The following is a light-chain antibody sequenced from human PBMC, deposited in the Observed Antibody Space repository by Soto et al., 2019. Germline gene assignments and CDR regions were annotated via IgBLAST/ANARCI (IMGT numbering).Light chain of an antibody. J-gene: IGKJ1*01. V-gene: IGKV3-20*01. CDR2: YTS. Sequence: SVLTHSPATLSSPPGETATLSCRASQYVGTRLAWYQHKPGQAPRLLIYYTSNRATGIPARFSGSGSGTDFTLTISRLEPEDFAVYYCQQYGSSPRTFGQGTKVDIK. CDR3: QQYGSSPRT. CDR1: QYVGTR.